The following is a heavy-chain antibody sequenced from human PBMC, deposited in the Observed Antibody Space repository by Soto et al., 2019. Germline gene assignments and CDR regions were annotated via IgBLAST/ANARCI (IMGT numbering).Heavy chain of an antibody. Sequence: SETLSLTCAVSGYSISSGYYWGWIRQSPGKGLEWIGSIYHSGNTYYNPSLKSRVTISVDTSKNQFSLKLSPVTAADTAVYYCARIDYDGDHWGQGTLVTVSS. CDR2: IYHSGNT. CDR1: GYSISSGYY. CDR3: ARIDYDGDH. V-gene: IGHV4-38-2*01. J-gene: IGHJ4*02. D-gene: IGHD4-17*01.